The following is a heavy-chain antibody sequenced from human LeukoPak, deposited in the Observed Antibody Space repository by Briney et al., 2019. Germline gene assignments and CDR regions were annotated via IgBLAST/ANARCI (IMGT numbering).Heavy chain of an antibody. CDR2: MNPNSGNT. D-gene: IGHD6-13*01. V-gene: IGHV1-8*01. Sequence: ASVKVSCKASGYTFTSYDINWVRQATGQGLEWMGWMNPNSGNTGYAQEFQGRVTMTRNTSISTAYMELSSLRSEDTAVYYCASRRGSSWYKDSTTEYWGQGTLVTVSS. CDR1: GYTFTSYD. CDR3: ASRRGSSWYKDSTTEY. J-gene: IGHJ4*02.